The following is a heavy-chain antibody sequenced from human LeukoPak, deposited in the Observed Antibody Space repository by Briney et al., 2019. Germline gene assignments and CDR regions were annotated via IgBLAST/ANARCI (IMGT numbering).Heavy chain of an antibody. CDR3: ARQLYSSYYYYGMDV. J-gene: IGHJ6*02. CDR2: IYYSGST. CDR1: DDSIRSSAYY. Sequence: PSETLSLTCAVSDDSIRSSAYYWGWIRQPPGKGLEWIGSIYYSGSTNYNPSLKSRVTISVDTSKNQFSLKLSSVTAADTAVYYCARQLYSSYYYYGMDVWGQGTTVTVSS. D-gene: IGHD6-13*01. V-gene: IGHV4-39*01.